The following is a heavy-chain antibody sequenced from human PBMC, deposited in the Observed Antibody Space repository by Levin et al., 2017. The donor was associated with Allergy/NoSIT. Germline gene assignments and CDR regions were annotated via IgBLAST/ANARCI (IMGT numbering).Heavy chain of an antibody. J-gene: IGHJ4*02. CDR2: ISSSSSTI. Sequence: GGSLRLSCAASGFTFSSYSMNWVRQAPGKGLEWVSYISSSSSTIYYADSVKGRFTISRDNAKNSLYLQMNSLRAEDTAVYYCARVRGRARDGDLFDYWGQGTLVTVSS. V-gene: IGHV3-48*01. D-gene: IGHD4-17*01. CDR1: GFTFSSYS. CDR3: ARVRGRARDGDLFDY.